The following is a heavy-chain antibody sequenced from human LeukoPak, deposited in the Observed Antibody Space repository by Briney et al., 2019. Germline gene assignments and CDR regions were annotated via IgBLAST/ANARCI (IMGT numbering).Heavy chain of an antibody. CDR1: GYTFTSYY. CDR3: ARDRRGVRPYHYGMDV. J-gene: IGHJ6*02. Sequence: ASVKVSCKASGYTFTSYYMHWVRQAPGQGLEWMGIINPSGGSTSYAQKFQGRVTMTRDTSTSTVYMELSSLRSEDTAVYYCARDRRGVRPYHYGMDVWGQGTTVTVSS. D-gene: IGHD3-10*01. CDR2: INPSGGST. V-gene: IGHV1-46*01.